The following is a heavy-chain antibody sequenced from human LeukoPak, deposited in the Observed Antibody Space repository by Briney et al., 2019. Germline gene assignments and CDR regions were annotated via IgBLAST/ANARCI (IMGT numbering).Heavy chain of an antibody. CDR1: GFTFDDYA. CDR2: ISWNSGSI. Sequence: GGSLRLSCAASGFTFDDYAMHWVRQAPGKGQEWVSGISWNSGSIGYADSVKGRFTISRDNAKNSLYLQMNSLRAEDTALYYCAKDRRELRSYFDYWGQGTLVTVSS. D-gene: IGHD1-26*01. CDR3: AKDRRELRSYFDY. J-gene: IGHJ4*02. V-gene: IGHV3-9*01.